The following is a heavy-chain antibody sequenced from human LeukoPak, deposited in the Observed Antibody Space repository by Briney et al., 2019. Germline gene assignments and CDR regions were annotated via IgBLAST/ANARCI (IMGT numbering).Heavy chain of an antibody. J-gene: IGHJ5*02. CDR2: IYYSGST. V-gene: IGHV4-39*07. D-gene: IGHD4-23*01. Sequence: SETLSLTCTVSGGSISSSSYYWGWIRQPPGKGLEWIGSIYYSGSTYYNPSLKGRVTISVDTSKNQFSLKLSSVTAADTAVYYCARESSTTTVVTDPSRWFDPWGQGTLVTVSS. CDR3: ARESSTTTVVTDPSRWFDP. CDR1: GGSISSSSYY.